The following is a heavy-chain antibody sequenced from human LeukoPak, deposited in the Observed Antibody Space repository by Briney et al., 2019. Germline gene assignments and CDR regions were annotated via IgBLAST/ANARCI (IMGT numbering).Heavy chain of an antibody. CDR2: IYTSGST. CDR3: ARIPVKNMVRGVTRLFDP. Sequence: SQTLSLTCTVSGGSISSGSYYWSWIRQPAGKGLEWIGRIYTSGSTNYNPSLKSRVTISVDTSKNQFSLKLSSVTAADTAVYYCARIPVKNMVRGVTRLFDPWGQGTLVTVSS. D-gene: IGHD3-10*01. CDR1: GGSISSGSYY. V-gene: IGHV4-61*02. J-gene: IGHJ5*02.